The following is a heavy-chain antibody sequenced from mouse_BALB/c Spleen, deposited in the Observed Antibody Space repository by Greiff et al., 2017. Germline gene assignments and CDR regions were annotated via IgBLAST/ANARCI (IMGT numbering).Heavy chain of an antibody. V-gene: IGHV14-4*02. D-gene: IGHD2-1*01. J-gene: IGHJ2*01. Sequence: DQLQQSGAELVRSGASVKLSCTASGFNIKDYYMHWVKQRPEQGLEWIGWIDPENGDTEYAPKFQGKATMTADTSSNTAYLQLSSLTSEDTAVYYCNAWGGNYFPFDYWGQGTTLTVSS. CDR1: GFNIKDYY. CDR2: IDPENGDT. CDR3: NAWGGNYFPFDY.